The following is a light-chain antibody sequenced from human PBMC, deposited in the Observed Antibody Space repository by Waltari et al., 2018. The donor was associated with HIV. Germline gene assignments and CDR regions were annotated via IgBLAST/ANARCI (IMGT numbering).Light chain of an antibody. Sequence: QSALIQPPSVSGTPGQTVRISCSGTYSNLGRFYVHWYRPLPVTTPTLLIYQNNQRPSGVSDRFTGSKSVSSASLVISGLRGDDEGDYFCAAWDATPKSHWIFGGGTSLTVL. V-gene: IGLV1-47*01. CDR3: AAWDATPKSHWI. J-gene: IGLJ2*01. CDR1: YSNLGRFY. CDR2: QNN.